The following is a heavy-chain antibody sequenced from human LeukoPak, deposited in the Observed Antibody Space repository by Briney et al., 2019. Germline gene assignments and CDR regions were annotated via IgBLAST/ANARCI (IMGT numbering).Heavy chain of an antibody. D-gene: IGHD4-17*01. Sequence: ASVKASCKASGYTFTSYGISWVRQAPGQGLEWMGWISAYNGNTNYAQKLQGRVTMTTDTSTSTAYMELRSLRSDDTAVYYCAREGGSYGDYSWGYYYYYMDVWGKGTTVTVSS. CDR1: GYTFTSYG. V-gene: IGHV1-18*01. CDR3: AREGGSYGDYSWGYYYYYMDV. J-gene: IGHJ6*03. CDR2: ISAYNGNT.